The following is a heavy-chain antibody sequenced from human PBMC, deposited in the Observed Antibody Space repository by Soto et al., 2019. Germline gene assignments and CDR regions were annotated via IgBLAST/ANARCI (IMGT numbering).Heavy chain of an antibody. CDR2: IGTAGDT. V-gene: IGHV3-13*01. D-gene: IGHD3-3*01. J-gene: IGHJ6*02. Sequence: GGSLRLSCAASGFTFSRYDMHWVRQATGKGLEWVSAIGTAGDTYYPGSVKDRFTIYRENAKNSLDIKMNSLRTADTAGYYCTRVESIQTNDFWNGYYEGGYYYYYGMDVWGQGTTVTVSS. CDR1: GFTFSRYD. CDR3: TRVESIQTNDFWNGYYEGGYYYYYGMDV.